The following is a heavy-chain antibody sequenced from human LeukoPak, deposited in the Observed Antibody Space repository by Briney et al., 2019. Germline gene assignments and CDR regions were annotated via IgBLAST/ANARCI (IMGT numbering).Heavy chain of an antibody. J-gene: IGHJ4*02. CDR2: LRGDGET. V-gene: IGHV3-23*01. CDR3: AKASWVSTADAVL. D-gene: IGHD3-16*01. CDR1: GFIFSNYA. Sequence: GGSLRLSCVASGFIFSNYAMSWVRQAPARELEWVSSLRGDGETFYADSVKGRFTLSRDESRNTMYLHLNILRVEDTAIYYCAKASWVSTADAVLWGQGTVVTVT.